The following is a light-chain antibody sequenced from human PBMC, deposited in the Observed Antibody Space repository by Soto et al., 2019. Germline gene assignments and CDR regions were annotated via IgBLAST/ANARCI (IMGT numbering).Light chain of an antibody. CDR1: SSDVGGYNS. J-gene: IGLJ1*01. V-gene: IGLV2-14*01. CDR2: DVS. CDR3: SSYTSSITYV. Sequence: QSVLTQPASVSGSPGQSITISCTGTSSDVGGYNSVSWYQQHPGKAPKLMIFDVSHRPSGISNRFSGSKSANTASLTISGLQAEDEADYYCSSYTSSITYVFGTGTKVTVL.